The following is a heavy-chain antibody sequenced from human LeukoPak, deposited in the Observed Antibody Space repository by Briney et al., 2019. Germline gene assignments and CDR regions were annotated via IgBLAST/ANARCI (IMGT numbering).Heavy chain of an antibody. D-gene: IGHD1-7*01. CDR2: IYFIGST. V-gene: IGHV4-39*02. Sequence: SETLSLTCTVSGASISSSSYYGAWIRQPPGKGLEWIGSIYFIGSTYYNTSFKSRVTISVDTSKNQFSLNLSSVTAAGTAVYYCARGIIGTFDFWGQGILVSVSS. CDR3: ARGIIGTFDF. J-gene: IGHJ4*02. CDR1: GASISSSSYY.